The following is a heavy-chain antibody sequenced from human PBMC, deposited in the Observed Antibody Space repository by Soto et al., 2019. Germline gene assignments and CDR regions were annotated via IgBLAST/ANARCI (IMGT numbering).Heavy chain of an antibody. V-gene: IGHV3-21*01. CDR2: ISSTTNYI. CDR3: ARESEDLTSNFDY. J-gene: IGHJ4*02. Sequence: LRLSCAASGFAFTRYSMNWVRQAPGKGLEWVSSISSTTNYIYYADSMKGRFTVSRDNAKNSVYLEMNSLSAEDTAVYYCARESEDLTSNFDYWGQGTLVTVSS. CDR1: GFAFTRYS.